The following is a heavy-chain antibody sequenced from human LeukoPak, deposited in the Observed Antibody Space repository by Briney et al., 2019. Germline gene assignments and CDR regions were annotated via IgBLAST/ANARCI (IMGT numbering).Heavy chain of an antibody. J-gene: IGHJ6*03. CDR2: IYISGST. D-gene: IGHD6-13*01. V-gene: IGHV4-4*07. CDR3: AKNMGYRWSYYYYYYMDV. CDR1: GGSISSYY. Sequence: SETLSLTCTVSGGSISSYYWSWIRQPAGKGLEWIGRIYISGSTNYNPSLKSRVTISVDTSKKQFYLKLNSVTAADTAVYYCAKNMGYRWSYYYYYYMDVWGKGTTVTVSS.